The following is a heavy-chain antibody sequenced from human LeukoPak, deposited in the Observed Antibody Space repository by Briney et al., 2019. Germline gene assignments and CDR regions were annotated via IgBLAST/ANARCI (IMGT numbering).Heavy chain of an antibody. D-gene: IGHD6-13*01. CDR3: ARLSSSSWYIAFDI. CDR1: GGSISSSSYY. V-gene: IGHV4-39*01. CDR2: TYYSGST. Sequence: PSETLSLTCTVSGGSISSSSYYWGWIRQPPGKGLEWIGSTYYSGSTYYNPSLKSRVTISVDTSKNQFSLKLSSVTAADTAVYYCARLSSSSWYIAFDIWGQGTMVTVSS. J-gene: IGHJ3*02.